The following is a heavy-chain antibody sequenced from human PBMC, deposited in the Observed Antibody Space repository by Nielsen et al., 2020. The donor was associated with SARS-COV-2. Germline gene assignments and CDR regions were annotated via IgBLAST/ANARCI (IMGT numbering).Heavy chain of an antibody. J-gene: IGHJ6*02. Sequence: ASVKVSCKASGYTFSRYGLSWVRQAPGQGLEWMGWISADNGNTKYAQKLQGRVTMTTDTSTSTAYMELRSLRSDDTAVYFCARDEASRGFPSSYYYGMDVWGQGTTVTVSS. CDR1: GYTFSRYG. D-gene: IGHD3-22*01. CDR3: ARDEASRGFPSSYYYGMDV. CDR2: ISADNGNT. V-gene: IGHV1-18*01.